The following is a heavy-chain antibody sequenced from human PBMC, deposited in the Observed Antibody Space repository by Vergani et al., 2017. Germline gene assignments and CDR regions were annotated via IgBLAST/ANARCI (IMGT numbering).Heavy chain of an antibody. J-gene: IGHJ4*02. CDR3: ARGGCLGGSCYKPLFDY. Sequence: QVQLQESGPGLVKPSQTLSLTCTVSGGSINSHNYYWSWIRQPAGKGLEWIGRIHTSGSTNYNPSLKSRVTISEDTSKNQFSLNLTSVTAADTAVYFCARGGCLGGSCYKPLFDYWGQGILVTVSS. CDR2: IHTSGST. V-gene: IGHV4-61*02. D-gene: IGHD2-15*01. CDR1: GGSINSHNYY.